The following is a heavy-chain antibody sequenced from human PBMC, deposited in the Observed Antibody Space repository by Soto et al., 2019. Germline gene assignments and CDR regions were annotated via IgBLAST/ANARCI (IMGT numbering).Heavy chain of an antibody. J-gene: IGHJ4*02. Sequence: QLQLQESGPGLVKPSETLSLTCTVSGGSISSSSYYWGWIRQPPGKGLEWIGSIYYSGSTYYNPSLKSRVTXSVXTXRNQFSLKLSSVTAADTAVYYCARERSGSYGDLIDYWGQGTLVTVSS. V-gene: IGHV4-39*02. D-gene: IGHD4-17*01. CDR3: ARERSGSYGDLIDY. CDR2: IYYSGST. CDR1: GGSISSSSYY.